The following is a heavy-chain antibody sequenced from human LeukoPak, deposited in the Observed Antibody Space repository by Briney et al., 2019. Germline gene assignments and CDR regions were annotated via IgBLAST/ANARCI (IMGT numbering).Heavy chain of an antibody. CDR3: TREGFWSGYGYYYYYMDV. CDR2: IKSKTDGGTT. J-gene: IGHJ6*03. D-gene: IGHD3-3*01. Sequence: PGGSLRLSCAASGFTFSNAWMSWVRQAPGRGLEWVGRIKSKTDGGTTDYAAPVKGRFTISRDDSKNTLYLQMNSLKTEDTAVYYCTREGFWSGYGYYYYYMDVWGKGTTVTVSS. CDR1: GFTFSNAW. V-gene: IGHV3-15*01.